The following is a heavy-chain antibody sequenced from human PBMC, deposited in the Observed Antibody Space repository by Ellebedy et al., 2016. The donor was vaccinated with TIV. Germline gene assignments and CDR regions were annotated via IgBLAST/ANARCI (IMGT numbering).Heavy chain of an antibody. CDR3: ARSTTIVNGAFDI. Sequence: SVKVSCXASGGTFSSYAISWVRQAPGQGLEWMGGIIPIFGTANYAQKFQGRVTITADESTSTAYMELSSLRSEDTAVYYCARSTTIVNGAFDIWGQGTMFTVSS. V-gene: IGHV1-69*13. CDR1: GGTFSSYA. CDR2: IIPIFGTA. J-gene: IGHJ3*02. D-gene: IGHD2/OR15-2a*01.